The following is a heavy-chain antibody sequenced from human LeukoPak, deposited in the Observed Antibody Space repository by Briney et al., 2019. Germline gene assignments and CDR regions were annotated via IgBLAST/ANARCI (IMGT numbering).Heavy chain of an antibody. CDR2: ISYDGSNK. Sequence: PGRSLRLSCAASGFIFSSYAMHWVRQAPVSGLEWVAVISYDGSNKYYADSVKGRFTISRDNSKNTLYLQMNSLRAEDTAVYYCARDHSGGGDDFWGQGTLVTVSS. D-gene: IGHD2-15*01. V-gene: IGHV3-30*04. J-gene: IGHJ4*02. CDR1: GFIFSSYA. CDR3: ARDHSGGGDDF.